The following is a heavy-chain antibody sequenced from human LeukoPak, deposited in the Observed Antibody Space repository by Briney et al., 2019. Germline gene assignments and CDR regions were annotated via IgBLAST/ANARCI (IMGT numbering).Heavy chain of an antibody. J-gene: IGHJ4*02. CDR3: AREIVYYDSSGFDY. Sequence: GGSLRLSCAASGFTFSSYSMNWVRQAPGKGLEWVSSISSSSSYIYYADSVKGRLTISRDNAKNSLYLQMNSLRAEDTAVYYCAREIVYYDSSGFDYWGQGTLVTVSS. D-gene: IGHD3-22*01. V-gene: IGHV3-21*01. CDR2: ISSSSSYI. CDR1: GFTFSSYS.